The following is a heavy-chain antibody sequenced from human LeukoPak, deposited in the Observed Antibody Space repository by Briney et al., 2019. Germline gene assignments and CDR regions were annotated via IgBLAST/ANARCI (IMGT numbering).Heavy chain of an antibody. CDR2: IKQDGSEK. D-gene: IGHD3-16*01. CDR1: GFTFSSYW. CDR3: ARDLTYYDYVWGSYHAWWCDY. V-gene: IGHV3-7*01. J-gene: IGHJ4*02. Sequence: PGGSLRLSCAASGFTFSSYWMSWVRQAPGKGLEWVANIKQDGSEKYYVDSVKGRFTISRDNAKNSLYLQMNSLRAEDTAVYYCARDLTYYDYVWGSYHAWWCDYWGQGTLVTVSS.